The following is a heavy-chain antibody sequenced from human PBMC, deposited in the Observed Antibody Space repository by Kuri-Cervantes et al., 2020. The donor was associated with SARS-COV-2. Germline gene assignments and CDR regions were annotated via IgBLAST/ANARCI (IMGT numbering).Heavy chain of an antibody. CDR2: IYYSGST. J-gene: IGHJ2*01. CDR3: ARREYWYFDL. CDR1: GGSISSYY. Sequence: GSLRLSCTVSGGSISSYYWSWIRQPPGKGLEWIGYIYYSGSTSYNPSLKSRVTISVDTSKNQFSLKLSSVTAADTAVYYCARREYWYFDLWGRGTLVTVSS. V-gene: IGHV4-59*01. D-gene: IGHD1-26*01.